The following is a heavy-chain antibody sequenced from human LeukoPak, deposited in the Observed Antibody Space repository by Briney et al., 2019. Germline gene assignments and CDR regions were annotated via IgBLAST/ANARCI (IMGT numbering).Heavy chain of an antibody. J-gene: IGHJ4*02. CDR1: GASMSSNY. CDR3: ASTRRAAVAGRFDS. V-gene: IGHV4-4*09. D-gene: IGHD6-19*01. Sequence: SETLSLTCNVSGASMSSNYWSWIRQPPGKGLEWIGYIYHSGNTNYSPSLESRVTMLVDESKNQFSLRVHFVSAADTAVYYCASTRRAAVAGRFDSWGQGTLVTVSS. CDR2: IYHSGNT.